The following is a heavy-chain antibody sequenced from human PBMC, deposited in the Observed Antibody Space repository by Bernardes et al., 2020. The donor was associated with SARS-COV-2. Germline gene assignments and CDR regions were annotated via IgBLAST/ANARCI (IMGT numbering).Heavy chain of an antibody. CDR3: ARHLCTAVDTAMGLLFPPAARRPSRGAFDI. D-gene: IGHD5-18*01. CDR2: IYSGGST. V-gene: IGHV3-66*02. CDR1: GFTVSSNY. Sequence: GGSLRLPCAASGFTVSSNYMSWVRQAPGKGLEWVSVIYSGGSTYYADSVKGRFTISRDNSKNTLYLQMNSLRAEDTAVYYCARHLCTAVDTAMGLLFPPAARRPSRGAFDIWGQGTMVTVSS. J-gene: IGHJ3*02.